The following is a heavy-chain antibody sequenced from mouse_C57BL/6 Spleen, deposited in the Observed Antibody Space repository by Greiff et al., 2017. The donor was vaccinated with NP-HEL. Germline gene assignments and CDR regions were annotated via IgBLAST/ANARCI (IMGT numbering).Heavy chain of an antibody. D-gene: IGHD1-1*01. CDR2: LDPEDGET. V-gene: IGHV14-2*01. CDR3: ARSTTVVADWYFDV. CDR1: GFNIKDYY. J-gene: IGHJ1*03. Sequence: VQLQQSGAELVKPGASVKLSCTASGFNIKDYYMHWVKQRTEQGLEWIGTLDPEDGETKYAPKFQGKATITADPSSNTAYLQLSSLTSEDNAVYYCARSTTVVADWYFDVWGTGTTVTVSS.